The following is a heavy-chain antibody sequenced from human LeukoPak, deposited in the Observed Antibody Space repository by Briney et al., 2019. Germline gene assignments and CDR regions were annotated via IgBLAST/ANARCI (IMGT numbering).Heavy chain of an antibody. D-gene: IGHD3-16*02. Sequence: GGSLRLSCVVSGFTFRSHDMHWVRQAPGKGLEWVAVIWYDGSDTYYAESVKGRFTILRDNSNNTLYLQMNSLRAEDTAVYYCARDLRFRLGDLSARRALDYWGQGTLVTVSS. J-gene: IGHJ4*02. V-gene: IGHV3-33*01. CDR2: IWYDGSDT. CDR1: GFTFRSHD. CDR3: ARDLRFRLGDLSARRALDY.